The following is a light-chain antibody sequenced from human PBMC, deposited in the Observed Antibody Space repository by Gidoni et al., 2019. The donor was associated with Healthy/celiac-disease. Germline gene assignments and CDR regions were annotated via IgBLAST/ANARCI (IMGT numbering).Light chain of an antibody. CDR1: QSISNY. CDR2: AAS. Sequence: DIQMTQSPSSLSASVGDRVTLTCRASQSISNYFNWYQVKAGKAPKLLIYAASSLQSGVPSRFRGSGSGTDFTLTISSLQPEDSATYDCQQNYNTPYTFGQGTNLEIK. CDR3: QQNYNTPYT. V-gene: IGKV1-39*01. J-gene: IGKJ2*01.